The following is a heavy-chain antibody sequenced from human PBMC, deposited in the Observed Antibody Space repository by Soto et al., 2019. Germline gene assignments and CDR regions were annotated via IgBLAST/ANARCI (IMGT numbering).Heavy chain of an antibody. CDR2: INHSGST. J-gene: IGHJ4*02. Sequence: LSLTCAVYGGSFSGYYWSWIRQPPGKGLEWIGEINHSGSTNYNPSLKSRVTISVDTPKNQFSLKLSSVTAADTAVYYCARRGDYFDYWGQGTLVTVSS. D-gene: IGHD3-10*01. CDR3: ARRGDYFDY. CDR1: GGSFSGYY. V-gene: IGHV4-34*01.